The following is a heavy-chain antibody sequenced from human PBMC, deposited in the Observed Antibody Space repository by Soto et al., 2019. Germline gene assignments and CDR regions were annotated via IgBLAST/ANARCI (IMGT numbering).Heavy chain of an antibody. CDR2: IRAYNGDT. J-gene: IGHJ3*02. V-gene: IGHV1-18*01. CDR3: AREYYYDSSGYYLPDAFDI. CDR1: GYTFTTYG. D-gene: IGHD3-22*01. Sequence: QVQLVQSGAEVKMPGASVKVSCKASGYTFTTYGITWVRQAPGQGLEWMGWIRAYNGDTNYAQNLQGRLTMTTDTSTSTAYMELRSLRSDDTAVYYCAREYYYDSSGYYLPDAFDIWGQGTMVTVSS.